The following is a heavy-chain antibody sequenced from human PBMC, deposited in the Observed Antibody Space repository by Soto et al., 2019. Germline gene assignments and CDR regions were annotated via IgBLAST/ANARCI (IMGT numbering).Heavy chain of an antibody. J-gene: IGHJ5*02. Sequence: QLQLQESGPGLVKPSETLSLTCTVTGGSISDDTYYWGWIRQPPGKGLEWIGSIYYSGTSSYNPSLKSRVTMSVDTSKNQLSLRLSSVTAADTAVYYCARLHCDSPNCVPLDPWGQGTLVTVSS. D-gene: IGHD2-2*01. CDR2: IYYSGTS. V-gene: IGHV4-39*01. CDR3: ARLHCDSPNCVPLDP. CDR1: GGSISDDTYY.